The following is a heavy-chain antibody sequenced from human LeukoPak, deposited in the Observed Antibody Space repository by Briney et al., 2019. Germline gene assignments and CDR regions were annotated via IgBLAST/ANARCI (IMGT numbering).Heavy chain of an antibody. J-gene: IGHJ4*02. CDR1: GFTCSSFA. CDR3: AKCRSLSPAAAINY. Sequence: GGSLRLSCAASGFTCSSFARSWVGQAPANGREWVSSISGSGDSTYYLESVKGRFTISRDNSESTLYLQMNSLRAADTAVYYCAKCRSLSPAAAINYWGQGTLVTVSS. CDR2: ISGSGDST. V-gene: IGHV3-23*01. D-gene: IGHD2-2*01.